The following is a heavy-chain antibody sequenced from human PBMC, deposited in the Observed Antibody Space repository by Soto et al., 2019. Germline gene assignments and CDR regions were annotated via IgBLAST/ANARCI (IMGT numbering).Heavy chain of an antibody. J-gene: IGHJ5*02. CDR1: GFTFTSYW. Sequence: GGSLRLSCAASGFTFTSYWMHWVRQAPGMGLMWVPRINSDGTTTTYADSVKGRFTISRDNAKNTLYLQMNSLRAEDTAVYYCARVATGSYNWFDPWGPGTLVTVSS. V-gene: IGHV3-74*01. D-gene: IGHD1-26*01. CDR3: ARVATGSYNWFDP. CDR2: INSDGTTT.